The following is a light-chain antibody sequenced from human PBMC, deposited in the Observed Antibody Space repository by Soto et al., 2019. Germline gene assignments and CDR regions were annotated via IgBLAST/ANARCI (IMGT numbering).Light chain of an antibody. J-gene: IGLJ3*02. CDR2: EVS. CDR1: SSDVGGYNY. Sequence: QSVLTQPASVSGSPGQSITIYCTGTSSDVGGYNYVSWYQQHPGKAPKLMIYEVSNRPSGVSNRFSGSKSGNTASLTISGLQAEDEADYYCSSYTSISTGVFGGGTKVTVL. V-gene: IGLV2-14*01. CDR3: SSYTSISTGV.